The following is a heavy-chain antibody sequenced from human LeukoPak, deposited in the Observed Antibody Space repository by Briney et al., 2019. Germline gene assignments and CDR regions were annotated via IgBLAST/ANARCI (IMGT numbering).Heavy chain of an antibody. CDR1: GDSITNYF. CDR2: IYYTGNT. CDR3: ARGRVAYSAYYFDY. J-gene: IGHJ4*02. V-gene: IGHV4-59*01. Sequence: SETLSLTCTVSGDSITNYFWSWIREPPGKGLEWIGYIYYTGNTNYKPSLKSRVTISVDTSTNQFSLRLRSVTAADTAVYYCARGRVAYSAYYFDYWGRGTLVTVSS. D-gene: IGHD2-15*01.